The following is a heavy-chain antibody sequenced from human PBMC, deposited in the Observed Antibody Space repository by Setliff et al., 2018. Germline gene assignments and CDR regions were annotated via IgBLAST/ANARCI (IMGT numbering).Heavy chain of an antibody. CDR3: ARSDHLVVDGFDV. Sequence: GASVKVSCKTSGYAFTDNYIHWVRQAPGQGLEWMGWINPKTGGTNLAQKFQGWVSMTRDTSITTAYMEHSRLTSDDMAVYFCARSDHLVVDGFDVWGQGTMVTVSS. CDR1: GYAFTDNY. D-gene: IGHD3-16*01. CDR2: INPKTGGT. J-gene: IGHJ3*01. V-gene: IGHV1-2*04.